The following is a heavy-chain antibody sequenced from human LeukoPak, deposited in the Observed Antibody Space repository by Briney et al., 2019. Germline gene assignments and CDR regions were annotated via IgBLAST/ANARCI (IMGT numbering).Heavy chain of an antibody. CDR3: ARGPPRGGAAADFDY. V-gene: IGHV3-21*01. CDR2: ISSSSSYI. CDR1: GFTFSSYS. D-gene: IGHD6-13*01. Sequence: GGSLRLSCAASGFTFSSYSMNWVRQAPGKGLEWVSSISSSSSYIYYADSVKGRFTISRDNAKNSLYLQMNSLRAEDTAVYYCARGPPRGGAAADFDYWGQGTLVTVSS. J-gene: IGHJ4*02.